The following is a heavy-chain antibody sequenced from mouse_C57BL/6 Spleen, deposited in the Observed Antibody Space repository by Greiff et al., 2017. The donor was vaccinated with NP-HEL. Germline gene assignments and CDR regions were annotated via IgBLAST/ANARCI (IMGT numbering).Heavy chain of an antibody. Sequence: VQLQQSGRELVKPGASVKISCKASGYSFTGYYMNWVKQSPEKSLEWIGEINPSTGGTTYNQKFKAKATLTVDKSSSTAYMQLKSLTSEDSAVYYCARRIYYAMDYWGQGTSVTVSS. CDR2: INPSTGGT. V-gene: IGHV1-42*01. J-gene: IGHJ4*01. CDR1: GYSFTGYY. CDR3: ARRIYYAMDY.